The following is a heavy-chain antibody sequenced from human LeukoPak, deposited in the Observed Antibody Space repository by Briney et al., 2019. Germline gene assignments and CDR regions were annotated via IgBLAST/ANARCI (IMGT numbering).Heavy chain of an antibody. V-gene: IGHV3-23*01. CDR2: ISGSGSST. CDR1: GFTFSRYA. Sequence: GGSLRLSCAASGFTFSRYAMSWVRQAPGKGLEWVSGISGSGSSTYYADSVKGRFTISRDNSKNTLYLQMNSLRAEDTAVYYCAKDDVGATVKWFDPWGQGTLVTVSS. J-gene: IGHJ5*02. CDR3: AKDDVGATVKWFDP. D-gene: IGHD1-26*01.